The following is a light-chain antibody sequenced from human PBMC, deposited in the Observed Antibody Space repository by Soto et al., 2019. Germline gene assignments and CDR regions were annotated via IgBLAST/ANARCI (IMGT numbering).Light chain of an antibody. CDR3: QQSYSTLSWR. V-gene: IGKV1-39*01. CDR2: AAS. Sequence: DIQMTQSPSSLSASVGDRVTITCRASQSISSYLNWYQQKPGKAPKLLIYAASSLQSGVASRFSGSGSGTEFTLTISSRQPEDFATYYCQQSYSTLSWRFGGGTKVEIK. J-gene: IGKJ1*01. CDR1: QSISSY.